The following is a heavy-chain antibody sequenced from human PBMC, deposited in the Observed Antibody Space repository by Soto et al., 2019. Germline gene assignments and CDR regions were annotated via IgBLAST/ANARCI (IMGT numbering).Heavy chain of an antibody. CDR2: IYYSGST. V-gene: IGHV4-30-4*01. CDR1: GGSISSGDYY. CDR3: ARATIVLVPAAMVSHWFDP. Sequence: QVQLQESGPGLVKPSQTLSLTCTVSGGSISSGDYYWSWIRQPPGKGLEWIGYIYYSGSTYYNPSLNRRVTISVDTSKTQFALKLSSVTAADTAVYYCARATIVLVPAAMVSHWFDPWGQGTLVTVSS. D-gene: IGHD2-2*01. J-gene: IGHJ5*02.